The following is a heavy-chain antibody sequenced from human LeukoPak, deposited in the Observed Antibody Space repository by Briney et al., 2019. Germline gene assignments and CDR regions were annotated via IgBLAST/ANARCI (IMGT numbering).Heavy chain of an antibody. CDR3: AKDIRWLVRGYFDY. D-gene: IGHD6-19*01. CDR1: GFTFDDYA. V-gene: IGHV3-9*01. J-gene: IGHJ4*02. Sequence: GGSLRLSCAASGFTFDDYAMHWVRQAPGKGLEWVSGISWNSGSIGYADSVKGRFTISRDNDKNSLYLQMNSLRAEDTALYYCAKDIRWLVRGYFDYWGQGTLVTVSS. CDR2: ISWNSGSI.